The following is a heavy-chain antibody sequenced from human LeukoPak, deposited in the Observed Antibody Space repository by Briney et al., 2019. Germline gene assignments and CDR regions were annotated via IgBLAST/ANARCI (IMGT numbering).Heavy chain of an antibody. CDR2: INGDGSHK. Sequence: GGSLRLSCASSGFTFSNYWMHWVRQAPGKGLEWVANINGDGSHKNYVDSVKGRFTISKDNAKKSLYLQMNSLRVEDTAVYYCAREENWTFDYWGQGTLVTVSS. J-gene: IGHJ4*02. V-gene: IGHV3-7*04. CDR3: AREENWTFDY. D-gene: IGHD1-1*01. CDR1: GFTFSNYW.